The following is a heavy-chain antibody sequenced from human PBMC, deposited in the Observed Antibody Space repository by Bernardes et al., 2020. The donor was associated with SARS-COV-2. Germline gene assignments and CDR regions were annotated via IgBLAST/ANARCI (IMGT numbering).Heavy chain of an antibody. Sequence: SETLSLTCTVSGGSISSGGYYWSWICQHPGKGPEWIGYISDSGRTYYNPSLKSRATILVDTSKNQFSLKLSSMTAADTAVYYCARASRNGYNLDWFDPWGQGTLVTVSS. CDR3: ARASRNGYNLDWFDP. D-gene: IGHD5-12*01. V-gene: IGHV4-31*03. J-gene: IGHJ5*02. CDR2: ISDSGRT. CDR1: GGSISSGGYY.